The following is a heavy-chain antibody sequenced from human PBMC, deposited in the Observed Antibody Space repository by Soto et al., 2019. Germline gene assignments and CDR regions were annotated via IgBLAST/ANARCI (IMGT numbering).Heavy chain of an antibody. CDR3: ARPPYPGCINAVCYPLDY. Sequence: ASLKVSCKASGYTFTSYYMYWVRQAPGQGLEWMGIINPSGGSTNYAQKLQGRVAMTRDTSTSTVYMELNSLRSEDTAVYYCARPPYPGCINAVCYPLDYWGQGTLVTVSS. J-gene: IGHJ4*02. CDR1: GYTFTSYY. V-gene: IGHV1-46*01. D-gene: IGHD2-8*01. CDR2: INPSGGST.